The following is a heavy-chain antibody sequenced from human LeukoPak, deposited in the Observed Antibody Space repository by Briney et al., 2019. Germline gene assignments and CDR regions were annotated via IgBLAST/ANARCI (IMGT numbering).Heavy chain of an antibody. CDR2: IYYSGST. J-gene: IGHJ5*02. Sequence: SETLSLTCTVSGGSISSSSDYWGWIRQPPGKGLEWIGSIYYSGSTYYNPSLKSRVTISVDTSKNQFSLKLSSVTAADTAVYYCARPNSLDCSGGSCYHNWFDPWGQGALVTVSS. CDR1: GGSISSSSDY. CDR3: ARPNSLDCSGGSCYHNWFDP. D-gene: IGHD2-15*01. V-gene: IGHV4-39*01.